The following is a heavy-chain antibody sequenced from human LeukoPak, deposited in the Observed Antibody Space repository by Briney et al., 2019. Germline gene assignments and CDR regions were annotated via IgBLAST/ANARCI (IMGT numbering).Heavy chain of an antibody. V-gene: IGHV3-23*01. D-gene: IGHD2-21*02. J-gene: IGHJ5*02. CDR3: AKGGYCGGDCYSSWFDP. Sequence: PGGSLRLSCAASGFTVSSYYVSWVRQGPGKGLEWVSAISGSGGSTYYADSVKGRFTISRDNSKNTLYLQMNSLRAEDTAVYYCAKGGYCGGDCYSSWFDPWGQGTLVSVSS. CDR1: GFTVSSYY. CDR2: ISGSGGST.